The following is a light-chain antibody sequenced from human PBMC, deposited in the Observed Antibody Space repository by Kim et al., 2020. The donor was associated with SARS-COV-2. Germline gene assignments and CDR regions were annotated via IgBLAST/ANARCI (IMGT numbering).Light chain of an antibody. CDR3: QSADNTDTWV. Sequence: VSPRQTARISCSGDALPKQYAYWFQQKPGQAPLLVIYKDTKRPSEIPERFSGSNSGTTVTLTISGVQAEDEAEYYCQSADNTDTWVFGGGTQLTVL. V-gene: IGLV3-25*03. CDR1: ALPKQY. J-gene: IGLJ3*02. CDR2: KDT.